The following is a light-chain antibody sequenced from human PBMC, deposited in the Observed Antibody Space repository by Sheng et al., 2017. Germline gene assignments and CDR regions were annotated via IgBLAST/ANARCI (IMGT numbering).Light chain of an antibody. J-gene: IGKJ3*01. CDR3: QQRSSWRVT. Sequence: EVVLTQSPATLSVYVGERATLSCRASQSIDAYLSWYQQKPGQVPRLLIYDVSTRAIDIPARFSGSGSGRDFTLTIRSVEPDDFAVYYCQQRSSWRVTFGPGTK. CDR1: QSIDAY. CDR2: DVS. V-gene: IGKV3-11*02.